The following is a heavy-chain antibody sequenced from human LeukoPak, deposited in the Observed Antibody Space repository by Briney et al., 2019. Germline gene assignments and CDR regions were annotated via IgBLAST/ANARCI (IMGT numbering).Heavy chain of an antibody. J-gene: IGHJ4*02. CDR2: INTDGSST. V-gene: IGHV3-74*01. D-gene: IGHD3-22*01. CDR3: AKGTHDYYDSSGYYYFDY. Sequence: PGGSLRLSCAASGFTFSSYGMHWVRQAPGKGLEWVSRINTDGSSTSYADSVKGRFTISGDNSKNTLYLQMNSLRAEDTAVYYCAKGTHDYYDSSGYYYFDYWGQGTLVTVSS. CDR1: GFTFSSYG.